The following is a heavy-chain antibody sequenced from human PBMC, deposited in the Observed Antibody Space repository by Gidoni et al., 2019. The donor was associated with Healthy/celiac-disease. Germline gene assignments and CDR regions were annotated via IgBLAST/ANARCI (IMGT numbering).Heavy chain of an antibody. CDR1: GFTFSGSA. Sequence: EVQLVESGGGLVQPGGSLKLSCAASGFTFSGSAMHWVRQASGKGLEWVGRIRSKANSYATAYAASVKGRFTISRDDSKNTAYLQMNSLKTEDTAVYYCTRRGGVVDPDYYGMDVWGQGTTVTVSS. J-gene: IGHJ6*02. V-gene: IGHV3-73*02. D-gene: IGHD2-21*01. CDR3: TRRGGVVDPDYYGMDV. CDR2: IRSKANSYAT.